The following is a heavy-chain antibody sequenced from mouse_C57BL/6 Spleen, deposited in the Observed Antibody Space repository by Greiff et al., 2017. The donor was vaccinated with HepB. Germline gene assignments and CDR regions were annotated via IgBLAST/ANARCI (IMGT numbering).Heavy chain of an antibody. CDR2: ISDGGSYT. Sequence: DVMLVESGGGLVKPGGSLKLSCAASGFTFSSYAMSGVRQTPEKRLEWVATISDGGSYTYYPDNVKGRVTISRDNATNNLYLQMSHLKAEDTAMYYCARGGDSSGHYAMDYWGQGTSVTVSS. CDR1: GFTFSSYA. CDR3: ARGGDSSGHYAMDY. D-gene: IGHD3-2*02. V-gene: IGHV5-4*03. J-gene: IGHJ4*01.